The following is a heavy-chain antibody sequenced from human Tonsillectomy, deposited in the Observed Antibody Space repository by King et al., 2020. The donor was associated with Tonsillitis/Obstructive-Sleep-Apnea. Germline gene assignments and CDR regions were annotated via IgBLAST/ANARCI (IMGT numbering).Heavy chain of an antibody. CDR2: VYYSGST. Sequence: QLQESGPGLVKPSETLSLTCTVSGGSISSYYWSWIRQPPGKGLEWIGYVYYSGSTNYNSSLKSRVTISVDTSKNQFSLKLSSVTAADTAVYYCARDMVLEAGGESFDIWGQGTMVTVSS. D-gene: IGHD2-8*01. J-gene: IGHJ3*02. CDR3: ARDMVLEAGGESFDI. CDR1: GGSISSYY. V-gene: IGHV4-59*01.